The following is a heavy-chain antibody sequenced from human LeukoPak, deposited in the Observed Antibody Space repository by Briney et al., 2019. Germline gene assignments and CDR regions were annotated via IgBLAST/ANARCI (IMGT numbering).Heavy chain of an antibody. Sequence: PGGSLRLSCAAPGFTFSSYWMSWVRQAPGKGLEWVANIKQDGSEKYYVDSVKGRFTISRDNAKNSLYLQMNSLRAEDTAVYYCARDKGGTGTNWFDPWGQGTLVTVSS. CDR3: ARDKGGTGTNWFDP. V-gene: IGHV3-7*01. CDR1: GFTFSSYW. CDR2: IKQDGSEK. J-gene: IGHJ5*02. D-gene: IGHD1-1*01.